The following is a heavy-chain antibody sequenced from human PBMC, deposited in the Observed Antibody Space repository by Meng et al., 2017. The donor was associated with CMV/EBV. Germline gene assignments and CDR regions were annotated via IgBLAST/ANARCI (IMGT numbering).Heavy chain of an antibody. D-gene: IGHD5-18*01. CDR1: GYTFTSYG. CDR3: ARDRGEAVDTAMGGVIGKGIYYYYGMDV. V-gene: IGHV1-18*01. Sequence: ASVKVSCKASGYTFTSYGISWVRQAPGQGLEWMGWISAYNGNTNYAQKLQGRVTMTTDTSTSTAYMELRSLRSDDTAVYYCARDRGEAVDTAMGGVIGKGIYYYYGMDVWGQGTTVTVSS. J-gene: IGHJ6*02. CDR2: ISAYNGNT.